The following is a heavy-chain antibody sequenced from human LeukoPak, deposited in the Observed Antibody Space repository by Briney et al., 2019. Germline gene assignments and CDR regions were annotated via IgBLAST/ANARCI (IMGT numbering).Heavy chain of an antibody. V-gene: IGHV3-11*01. D-gene: IGHD5-12*01. CDR2: IGTDGSSE. Sequence: SGGSLRLSCAASRFIFSNYYMSWIRQTPGKGLEWIANIGTDGSSENYADSAKGRFTISRDNARNSLFLQMSSLRVEDTAVYFCARAGTYSGYKVFDTWGQGTLVTV. J-gene: IGHJ5*02. CDR1: RFIFSNYY. CDR3: ARAGTYSGYKVFDT.